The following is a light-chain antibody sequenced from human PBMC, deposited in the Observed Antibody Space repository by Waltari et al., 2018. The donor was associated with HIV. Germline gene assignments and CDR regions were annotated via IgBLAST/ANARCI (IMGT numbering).Light chain of an antibody. CDR1: RSDVGDYNY. Sequence: QSALTQPPSVSGSPGQSVTISCTGTRSDVGDYNYVSWYQQHPGKAPKLIIFDVSQRPSGVPDRFSGSKSGSTASLTISGLQTEDEADYFYCAYAAAHISYVFGSGTKVAVL. CDR3: CAYAAAHISYV. V-gene: IGLV2-11*01. CDR2: DVS. J-gene: IGLJ1*01.